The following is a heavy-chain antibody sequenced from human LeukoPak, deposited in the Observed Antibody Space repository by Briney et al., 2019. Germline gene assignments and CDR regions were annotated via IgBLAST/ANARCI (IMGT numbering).Heavy chain of an antibody. CDR3: ARTYYYDISGYFNF. V-gene: IGHV3-48*03. D-gene: IGHD3-22*01. J-gene: IGHJ4*02. CDR2: ISTSGSSL. CDR1: GFTLSSYE. Sequence: GGSLRLSCAASGFTLSSYEVNWVRQAPGKGLEWVSYISTSGSSLYYADSVRGRFTTSRDNAKNSLYLQMNSLRAEDTAVYYCARTYYYDISGYFNFWGQGTLVTVSS.